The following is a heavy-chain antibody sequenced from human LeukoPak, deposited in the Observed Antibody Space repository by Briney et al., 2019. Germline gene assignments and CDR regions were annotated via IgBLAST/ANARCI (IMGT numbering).Heavy chain of an antibody. D-gene: IGHD3-10*01. CDR2: ISADNGNT. Sequence: ASVKVSCKASGYTFTSYGISWVRQAPGQGLEWMGWISADNGNTNYAQKLQGRVTMTTDTSTSTAYMELSSLRSEDTAVYYCARPRFPYYRLSGADYYYMDVWGKGTTVTVSS. J-gene: IGHJ6*03. CDR1: GYTFTSYG. CDR3: ARPRFPYYRLSGADYYYMDV. V-gene: IGHV1-18*01.